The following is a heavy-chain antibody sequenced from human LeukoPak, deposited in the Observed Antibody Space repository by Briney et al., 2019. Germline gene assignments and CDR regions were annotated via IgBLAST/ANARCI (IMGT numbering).Heavy chain of an antibody. Sequence: GGSLRLSCAASGFTFSSYAMSWVRQAPGKGLEWVSAISGSAGSTYYADSVKGRFTISRDNDKNALYLQMNNLRVEDTGVYYCARDGTCLDFWGQGVLVTVSS. J-gene: IGHJ4*02. CDR3: ARDGTCLDF. CDR2: ISGSAGST. V-gene: IGHV3-23*01. CDR1: GFTFSSYA.